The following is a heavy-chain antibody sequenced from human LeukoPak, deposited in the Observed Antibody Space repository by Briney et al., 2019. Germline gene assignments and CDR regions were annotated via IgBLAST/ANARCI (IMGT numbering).Heavy chain of an antibody. CDR1: GFTFGDYS. Sequence: GGSLRLSCAASGFTFGDYSMNWVRQAPGKGLEWVSAISGSGDSTYYGDSVKGRFTISRDNSKNTLYLQMNSLRAEDTAVYYCAKTRPLDSSSWSHGDYWGQGTLVTVSS. CDR3: AKTRPLDSSSWSHGDY. V-gene: IGHV3-23*01. J-gene: IGHJ4*02. CDR2: ISGSGDST. D-gene: IGHD6-13*01.